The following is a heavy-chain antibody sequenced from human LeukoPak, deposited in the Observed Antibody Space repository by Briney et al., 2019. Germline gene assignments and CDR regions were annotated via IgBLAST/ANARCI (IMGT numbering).Heavy chain of an antibody. CDR2: IYPDDSDT. D-gene: IGHD6-13*01. CDR3: ARWIAVAGYNWFDP. V-gene: IGHV5-51*01. CDR1: GFSLSDYW. Sequence: GESLKISCKGSGFSLSDYWIGWVRQMPGKGLEWMGIIYPDDSDTRYSPSFQGQVTISADKSVSTAYLQWTSLRASDTAMYYCARWIAVAGYNWFDPWGQGALVTVSS. J-gene: IGHJ5*02.